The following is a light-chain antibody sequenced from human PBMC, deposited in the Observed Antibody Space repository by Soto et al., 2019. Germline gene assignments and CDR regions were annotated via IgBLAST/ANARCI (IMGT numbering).Light chain of an antibody. CDR2: GAS. J-gene: IGKJ5*01. CDR1: QDFXSN. Sequence: EIVLTQSPSTLSVSPGERVTLACRASQDFXSNLAWYQQEPGQAPRFLTDGASTRATGSPARLSGSGSVTDFTLTISRLQPSDVAVYYCQQYYSPTRTFGQGTRLEIK. CDR3: QQYYSPTRT. V-gene: IGKV3-15*01.